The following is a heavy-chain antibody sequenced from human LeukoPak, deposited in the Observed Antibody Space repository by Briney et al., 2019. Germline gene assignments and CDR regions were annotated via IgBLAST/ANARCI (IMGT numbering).Heavy chain of an antibody. V-gene: IGHV4-38-2*01. CDR2: IYHSGST. CDR1: GYSISSGYY. Sequence: PSETLSLTCAVSGYSISSGYYWGRIRQPPGKGLEWIGSIYHSGSTYYNPSLKSRVTISVDTSKNQFSLKLSSVTAADTAVYYCARHSRLQPTLGGYFDYWGQGTLVTVSS. D-gene: IGHD3-16*01. J-gene: IGHJ4*02. CDR3: ARHSRLQPTLGGYFDY.